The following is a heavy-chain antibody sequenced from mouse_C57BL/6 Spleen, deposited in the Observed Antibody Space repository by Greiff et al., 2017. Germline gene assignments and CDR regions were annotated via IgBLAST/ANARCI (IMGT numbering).Heavy chain of an antibody. CDR3: ARDGNYPLLSMDY. CDR2: INPSSGYT. CDR1: GYTFTSYT. Sequence: VKLMESGAELARPGASVKMSCKASGYTFTSYTMHWVKQRPGQGLEWIGYINPSSGYTKYNQKFKDKATLTADKSSSTAYMQLSSLTSEDSAVYYCARDGNYPLLSMDYWGQGTSVTVSS. V-gene: IGHV1-4*01. D-gene: IGHD2-1*01. J-gene: IGHJ4*01.